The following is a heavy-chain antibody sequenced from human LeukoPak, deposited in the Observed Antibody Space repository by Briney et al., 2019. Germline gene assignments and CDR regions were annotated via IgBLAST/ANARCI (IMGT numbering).Heavy chain of an antibody. CDR1: GFTFSSSA. CDR3: ARVRGILTGYYYFDY. J-gene: IGHJ4*02. CDR2: ISNNGGYT. D-gene: IGHD3-9*01. Sequence: PGGSLRLSCAASGFTFSSSAMSWVRQAPGKGLEWVSAISNNGGYTYYADSVKGRFTISRDNAKNSLYLQMNSLRAEDTAVYYCARVRGILTGYYYFDYWGQGTLVTVSS. V-gene: IGHV3-23*01.